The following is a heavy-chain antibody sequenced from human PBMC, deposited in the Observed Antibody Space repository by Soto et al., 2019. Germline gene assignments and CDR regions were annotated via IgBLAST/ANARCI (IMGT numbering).Heavy chain of an antibody. J-gene: IGHJ4*02. Sequence: QSGGSLRLSCAASGFTLGNYAMAWVRQAPGKGLEWVSIIGASGSSAYYADSVHGRFTISRDNSKNTVYLLMNSLRAEDAAVYFCAKAPTPTTLFCGGDCYTNYFDSWGQGTLVTVSS. CDR1: GFTLGNYA. D-gene: IGHD2-21*02. CDR2: IGASGSSA. V-gene: IGHV3-23*01. CDR3: AKAPTPTTLFCGGDCYTNYFDS.